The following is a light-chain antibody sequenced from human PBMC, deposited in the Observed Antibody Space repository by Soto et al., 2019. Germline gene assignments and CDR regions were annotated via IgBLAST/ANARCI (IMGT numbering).Light chain of an antibody. CDR3: QQYSNSPLT. V-gene: IGKV3-20*01. Sequence: EIVLTQSPGTLSLSPGERASLSCRASQSVSNNYLSWYQQKPGQAPRVLISFASRRVTGIPDRFSGSGSGTDFTLTISRLEPEDFAVYYCQQYSNSPLTFGGGTKVDIK. CDR1: QSVSNNY. J-gene: IGKJ4*01. CDR2: FAS.